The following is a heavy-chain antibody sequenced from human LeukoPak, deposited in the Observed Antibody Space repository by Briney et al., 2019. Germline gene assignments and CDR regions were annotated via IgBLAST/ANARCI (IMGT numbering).Heavy chain of an antibody. CDR2: IYLGDSDT. CDR3: ARRRSSSWYWFDP. J-gene: IGHJ5*02. Sequence: GESLKISCKGSGYSFPSYWIGWVRQMPGKGLECMGVIYLGDSDTRYSPSFQGQVTISADKSISTAYLQWSSLKASDTAMYYCARRRSSSWYWFDPWGQGTLVTVSS. CDR1: GYSFPSYW. D-gene: IGHD6-13*01. V-gene: IGHV5-51*01.